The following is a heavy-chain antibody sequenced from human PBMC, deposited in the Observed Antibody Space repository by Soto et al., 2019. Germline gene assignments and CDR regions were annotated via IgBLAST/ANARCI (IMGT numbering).Heavy chain of an antibody. V-gene: IGHV1-3*01. Sequence: QVQLVQSGAEVKKPGASVKVSCKASGYSFTSYAMHWVRQAPGQRLEWMGWINAGNGNTKYSQKFQGRVTITRDTTASTAYIDLSSLRSEDTAVYYCAKAYDSSGFGLYSFDYWGQGTLVTVSS. CDR3: AKAYDSSGFGLYSFDY. CDR1: GYSFTSYA. J-gene: IGHJ4*02. CDR2: INAGNGNT. D-gene: IGHD3-22*01.